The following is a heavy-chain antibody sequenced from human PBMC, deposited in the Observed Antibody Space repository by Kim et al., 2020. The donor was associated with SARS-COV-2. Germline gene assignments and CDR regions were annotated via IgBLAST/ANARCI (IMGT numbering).Heavy chain of an antibody. CDR3: ARDRGANFDYYGMDV. V-gene: IGHV3-9*01. Sequence: GGSLRLSCAASGFTFDNYAMHWVRLVPGKGLEWVSGISWNSGNIGYADSVKGRFTISRDNAKKSRYLQMNSLRAEDTALFYCARDRGANFDYYGMDVWGQGTTVTVSS. CDR1: GFTFDNYA. CDR2: ISWNSGNI. J-gene: IGHJ6*02. D-gene: IGHD7-27*01.